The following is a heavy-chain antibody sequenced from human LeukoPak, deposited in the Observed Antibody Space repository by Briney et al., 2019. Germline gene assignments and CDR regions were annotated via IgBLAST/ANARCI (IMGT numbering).Heavy chain of an antibody. Sequence: GGSLRLSCAASGFTVSSNYMSWVRQAPGKGLEWVSVIYSGGSTYYADSVKGRFTISRDNSKNTLYLQMNSLRAEDTAVYYCARDILGYCSSTSCSAFDYRGQGTLVTVSS. J-gene: IGHJ4*02. CDR1: GFTVSSNY. CDR2: IYSGGST. CDR3: ARDILGYCSSTSCSAFDY. V-gene: IGHV3-66*01. D-gene: IGHD2-2*01.